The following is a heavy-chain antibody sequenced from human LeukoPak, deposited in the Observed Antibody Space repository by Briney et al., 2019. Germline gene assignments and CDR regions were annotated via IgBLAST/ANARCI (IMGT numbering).Heavy chain of an antibody. CDR2: INHSGST. CDR3: ARPDILTGYYFDY. J-gene: IGHJ4*02. CDR1: GGSFSGYY. Sequence: SETLSLTCAVYGGSFSGYYWSWIRQPPGKGLEWIGEINHSGSTNYNPFLKSRVTISVDTSKNQFSLKLSSVTAADTAVYYCARPDILTGYYFDYWGQGTLVTVSS. V-gene: IGHV4-34*01. D-gene: IGHD3-9*01.